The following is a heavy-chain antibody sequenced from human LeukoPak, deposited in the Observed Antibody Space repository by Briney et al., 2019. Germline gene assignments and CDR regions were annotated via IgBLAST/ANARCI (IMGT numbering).Heavy chain of an antibody. D-gene: IGHD1-26*01. V-gene: IGHV3-30*02. CDR2: IRYDGNNK. CDR1: EFTFGDYA. Sequence: GGSLRLPCAASEFTFGDYAMHWVRQAPGKGLEWVAFIRYDGNNKYYADSVKGRFTISRDNSKNTLYLQVNSLRAEDTAVYYCAKAADGGAQHFDYWGQGTLVTVSS. J-gene: IGHJ4*02. CDR3: AKAADGGAQHFDY.